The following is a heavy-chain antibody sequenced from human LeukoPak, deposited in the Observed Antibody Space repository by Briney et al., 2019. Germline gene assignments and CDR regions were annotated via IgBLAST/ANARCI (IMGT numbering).Heavy chain of an antibody. D-gene: IGHD6-13*01. J-gene: IGHJ4*02. Sequence: ASVKVSCKASGYTFTDYHMHWVRQAPGQGLEWMGWINPNSGGTNYAQKFQGRVTMTRDTSISTAYMELSRLRSDDTAVYYCATLEIPYSSSWDYWGQGTLVTVSS. CDR2: INPNSGGT. CDR1: GYTFTDYH. V-gene: IGHV1-2*02. CDR3: ATLEIPYSSSWDY.